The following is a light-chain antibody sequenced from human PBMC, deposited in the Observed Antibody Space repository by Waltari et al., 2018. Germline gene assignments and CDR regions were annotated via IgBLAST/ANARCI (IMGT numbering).Light chain of an antibody. Sequence: EVLMTQSPATLSVSPGERVTLSCRASQNIHDNLAWYQQKPGQAPRLLIYGASTRATAIPARFRGSGSGIEFTLTISSLQSEDFAVYYCQQYNKWPPLTFGGGTKVEIK. J-gene: IGKJ4*01. CDR1: QNIHDN. CDR3: QQYNKWPPLT. CDR2: GAS. V-gene: IGKV3-15*01.